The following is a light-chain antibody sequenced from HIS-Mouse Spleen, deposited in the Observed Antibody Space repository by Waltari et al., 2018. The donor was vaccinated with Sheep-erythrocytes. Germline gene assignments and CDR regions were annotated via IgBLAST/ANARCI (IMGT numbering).Light chain of an antibody. Sequence: QSALTQPASVSGSPGQSITLSCTGTSSDVGSYHLVSWYQQHPGKAPKRMIYAGSKRPSGVSNRFSGSKSGNTASLTISGLQAEDEADYYCCSYAGSSTPWVFGGGTKLTVL. CDR3: CSYAGSSTPWV. CDR2: AGS. V-gene: IGLV2-23*01. CDR1: SSDVGSYHL. J-gene: IGLJ3*02.